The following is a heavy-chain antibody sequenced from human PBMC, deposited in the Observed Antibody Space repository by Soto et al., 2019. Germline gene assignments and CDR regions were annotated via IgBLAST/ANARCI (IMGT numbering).Heavy chain of an antibody. CDR1: GFTFSSYA. CDR2: ISGSGGST. V-gene: IGHV3-23*01. Sequence: EVQLLESGGGLVQPGGSLRLSCAASGFTFSSYAMSWVRQAPGKGLEWVSAISGSGGSTYYADSVKGRFTISRDNPKNTLYLKMNSLRAEDTAVYYCAKEGRSGYDWDYWGQGTLLTVSS. CDR3: AKEGRSGYDWDY. D-gene: IGHD5-12*01. J-gene: IGHJ4*02.